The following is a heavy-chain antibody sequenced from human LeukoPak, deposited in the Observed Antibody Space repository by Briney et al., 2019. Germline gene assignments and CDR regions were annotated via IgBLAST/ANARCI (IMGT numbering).Heavy chain of an antibody. D-gene: IGHD6-6*01. V-gene: IGHV3-21*01. CDR1: GFTFSSYS. CDR2: ISSNSNI. Sequence: GGSLRLSCAASGFTFSSYSMNWVRQAPGKGLEWVSSISSNSNIYYADSVKGRFTISRDNAKNSLYLQMNSLRAEDTAVYYCARRGRAAHAFDIWGQGTMVTVSS. J-gene: IGHJ3*02. CDR3: ARRGRAAHAFDI.